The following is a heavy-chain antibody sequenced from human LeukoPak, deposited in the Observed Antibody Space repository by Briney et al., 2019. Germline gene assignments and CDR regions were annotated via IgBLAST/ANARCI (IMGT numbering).Heavy chain of an antibody. J-gene: IGHJ4*01. V-gene: IGHV3-30*18. CDR3: AKNRVVFNWNYAYYFDY. D-gene: IGHD1-7*01. Sequence: GRSLRLSCAASGFTFSNYDMHWVRQAPGKGLEWVALISYDGSNKYYTDSVKGRFTISRDNSKNTLYLQMNSLETEDTAVYYCAKNRVVFNWNYAYYFDYWGHGTLVTVSS. CDR1: GFTFSNYD. CDR2: ISYDGSNK.